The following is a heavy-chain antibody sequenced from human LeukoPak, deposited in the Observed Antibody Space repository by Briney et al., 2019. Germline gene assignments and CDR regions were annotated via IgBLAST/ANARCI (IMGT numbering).Heavy chain of an antibody. D-gene: IGHD6-13*01. J-gene: IGHJ4*02. CDR1: GGSISSGGHY. Sequence: SETLSLTCTVCGGSISSGGHYWAWVRQHPGKGLEWIGCIYDSRFTYYNPSLESRVSISVASSENQLSLQLNSLTAADTAVYYCAGGFDSSKMAYWGQGTLVTVSS. V-gene: IGHV4-31*03. CDR2: IYDSRFT. CDR3: AGGFDSSKMAY.